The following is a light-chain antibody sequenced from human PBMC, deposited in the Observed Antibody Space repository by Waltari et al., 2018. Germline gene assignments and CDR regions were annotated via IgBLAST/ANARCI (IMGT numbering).Light chain of an antibody. Sequence: QSALTQPAAVSGSPGQSVTIPCTGASSVIGRLDIVSWYQQHPGNAPKLVISDVSKRPSGVSDRFSGSKSGDTASLTISGLQFEDEADYYCCSYAGNYVWVFGGGTRLTVL. CDR3: CSYAGNYVWV. CDR2: DVS. V-gene: IGLV2-23*02. CDR1: SSVIGRLDI. J-gene: IGLJ3*02.